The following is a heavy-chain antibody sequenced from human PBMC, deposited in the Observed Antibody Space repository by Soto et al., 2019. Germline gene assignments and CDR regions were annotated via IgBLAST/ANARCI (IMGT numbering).Heavy chain of an antibody. CDR3: ASLKLAAADRLDY. CDR1: GGSISSGDFY. V-gene: IGHV4-30-4*02. Sequence: SETLSVTCTVSGGSISSGDFYWSLILQPPGKGLEWIGYIYYSGSTYYNPSLKSRVTISVDTSKNQFSLKLSSVTAADTAVYYCASLKLAAADRLDYWGQGTLVTVSS. J-gene: IGHJ4*02. D-gene: IGHD6-13*01. CDR2: IYYSGST.